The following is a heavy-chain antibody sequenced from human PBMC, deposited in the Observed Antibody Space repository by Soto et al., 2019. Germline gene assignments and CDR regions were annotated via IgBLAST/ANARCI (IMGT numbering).Heavy chain of an antibody. J-gene: IGHJ4*02. CDR1: GFTFSSYS. D-gene: IGHD1-20*01. CDR3: ARDRGGGITGTTYIFDY. CDR2: ISSSSSYI. V-gene: IGHV3-21*01. Sequence: GGSLRLSCAASGFTFSSYSMNWVRQAPGKGLEWVSSISSSSSYIYYADSVKGRFTISRDNAKNSLYLQMNSLRAEDTAVYYCARDRGGGITGTTYIFDYWGQGTLVTVSS.